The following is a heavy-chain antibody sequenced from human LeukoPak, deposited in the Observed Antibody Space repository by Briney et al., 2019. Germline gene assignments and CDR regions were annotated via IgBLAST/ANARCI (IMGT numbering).Heavy chain of an antibody. J-gene: IGHJ5*02. CDR3: AREVFGSGRYGRRNNWYDP. V-gene: IGHV5-51*01. Sequence: GESLKISCEASGYSFTNYWIGWVRQMPGKGLEWMGIIYPGDSDTRSSPSFQGQVTISADKSINTAYLQWNDLKVSDTAIYYCAREVFGSGRYGRRNNWYDPWGQGTLVTVSS. CDR2: IYPGDSDT. D-gene: IGHD3-10*01. CDR1: GYSFTNYW.